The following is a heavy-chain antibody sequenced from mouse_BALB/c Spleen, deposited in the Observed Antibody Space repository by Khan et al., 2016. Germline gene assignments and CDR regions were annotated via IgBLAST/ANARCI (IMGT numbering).Heavy chain of an antibody. D-gene: IGHD2-3*01. V-gene: IGHV9-1*02. CDR2: INTYTGEP. CDR3: ARMDGYYDY. J-gene: IGHJ2*01. Sequence: QIQLVQSGPELKKPGETVKISCKASGYTFTNYGMNWVKQAPGKGLKWMGWINTYTGEPTYADDFKGRFAFSLETSASTAYLQINHLKNEDMATYFWARMDGYYDYWGQGTTLTVSS. CDR1: GYTFTNYG.